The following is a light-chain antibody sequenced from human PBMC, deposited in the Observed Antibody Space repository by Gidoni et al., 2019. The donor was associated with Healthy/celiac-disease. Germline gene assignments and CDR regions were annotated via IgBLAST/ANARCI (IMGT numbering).Light chain of an antibody. V-gene: IGLV3-1*01. CDR1: KLGDKY. CDR2: QDS. CDR3: QACDSSTAHV. Sequence: SYELPQPPSVSVSPGQTASIPCPGDKLGDKYACWYQQKPGQSPVLVIYQDSKRPSGIPERFSGSNSGNTATLTISGTQAMDEADYYCQACDSSTAHVFGTGTKVTVL. J-gene: IGLJ1*01.